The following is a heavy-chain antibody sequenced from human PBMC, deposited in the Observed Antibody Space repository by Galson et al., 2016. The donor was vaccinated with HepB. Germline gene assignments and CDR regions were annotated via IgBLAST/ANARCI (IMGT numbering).Heavy chain of an antibody. J-gene: IGHJ4*02. D-gene: IGHD1-20*01. CDR1: GFNLNSYS. Sequence: SLRLSCAASGFNLNSYSMDWVRQSPGGGLEWVAVISFGGGSAYYADSVRGRFTISRDDSKNTLYLHMSSLRNEDTAVYPCAIPITGTTRIREGFDLCGQGTRVTVSS. CDR2: ISFGGGSA. CDR3: AIPITGTTRIREGFDL. V-gene: IGHV3-30*04.